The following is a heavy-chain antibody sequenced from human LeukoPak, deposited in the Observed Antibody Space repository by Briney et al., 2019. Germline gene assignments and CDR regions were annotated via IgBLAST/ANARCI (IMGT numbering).Heavy chain of an antibody. V-gene: IGHV3-7*01. D-gene: IGHD2-8*01. CDR3: ARDIVLMVYAIRYYYYGMDV. CDR1: GFTFSSYE. J-gene: IGHJ6*02. CDR2: IKQDGSEK. Sequence: PGGSLRLSCAASGFTFSSYEMNWVRQAPGKGLEWVANIKQDGSEKYYVDSVKGRFTISRDNAKNSLYLQMNSLRAEDTAVYYCARDIVLMVYAIRYYYYGMDVWGQGTTVTVSS.